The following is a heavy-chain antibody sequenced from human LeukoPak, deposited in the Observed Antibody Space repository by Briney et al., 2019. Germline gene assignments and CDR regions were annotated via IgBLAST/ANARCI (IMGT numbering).Heavy chain of an antibody. CDR3: ATYSSGWYPYFDY. Sequence: PSETLSLTCTVSGGSISSSSYYWSWIRQPPGKGLEWIGYIYYSGGTNYNPSLKSRVTISVDTSKNQFSLKLSSVTAADTAVYYCATYSSGWYPYFDYWGQGTLVTVSS. CDR2: IYYSGGT. J-gene: IGHJ4*02. D-gene: IGHD6-19*01. CDR1: GGSISSSSYY. V-gene: IGHV4-61*01.